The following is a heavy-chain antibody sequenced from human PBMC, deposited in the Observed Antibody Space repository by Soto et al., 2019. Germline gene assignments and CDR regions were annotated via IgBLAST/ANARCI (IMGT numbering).Heavy chain of an antibody. CDR1: GGTFSSYT. Sequence: QVQLVQSGAEVKKPGSSVKVSCKASGGTFSSYTISWVRQAPGQGLEWMGRIIPILGIANYAQKFQGRVTITADKSTSTAYMELSSLRSEDTAVYYCASWSSTSTYSLDYWGQGTLVTVSS. CDR2: IIPILGIA. CDR3: ASWSSTSTYSLDY. D-gene: IGHD2-2*02. V-gene: IGHV1-69*02. J-gene: IGHJ4*02.